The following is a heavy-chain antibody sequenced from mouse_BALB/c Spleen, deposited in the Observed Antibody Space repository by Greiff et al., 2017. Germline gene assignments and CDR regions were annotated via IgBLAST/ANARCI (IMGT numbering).Heavy chain of an antibody. CDR3: VRGDYGRY. V-gene: IGHV2-9-2*01. CDR1: GFSLTSYD. CDR2: IWTGGGT. J-gene: IGHJ3*01. D-gene: IGHD2-4*01. Sequence: QVQLQQSGPGLVAPSQSLSITCTVSGFSLTSYDISWIRQPPGKGLEWLGVIWTGGGTNYNSAFMSRLSISKDNSKSQVFLKMNSLQTDDTAIYYCVRGDYGRYWGQGTLVTVSA.